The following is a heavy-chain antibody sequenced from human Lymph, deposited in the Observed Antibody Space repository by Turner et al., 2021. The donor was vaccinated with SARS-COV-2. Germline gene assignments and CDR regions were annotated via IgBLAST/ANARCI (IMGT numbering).Heavy chain of an antibody. J-gene: IGHJ4*02. Sequence: EVQLVESGGGLNQPGGTLRLSCAAPEFTVSSNYMSWVRQAPGKGLEWVSIIYSGGSTFYADSVKGRFTISRDNSKNTLYLQMNSLRAEDTAVYYCARLLPYGDYFDYWGQGTLVTVSS. D-gene: IGHD4-17*01. V-gene: IGHV3-53*01. CDR2: IYSGGST. CDR3: ARLLPYGDYFDY. CDR1: EFTVSSNY.